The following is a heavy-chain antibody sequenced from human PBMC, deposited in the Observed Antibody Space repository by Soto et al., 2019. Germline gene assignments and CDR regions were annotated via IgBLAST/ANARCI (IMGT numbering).Heavy chain of an antibody. Sequence: SETLSLTCSVSDGSISSSSCHWGWIRQPPGKGLEWIGSIYYSGSTFYNPSLKSRVTISADTSKNQFSLKLSSVTAADTAVYYCARVRGGYTFWSGYLGGYGMDVWGRGTTVTVSS. CDR3: ARVRGGYTFWSGYLGGYGMDV. V-gene: IGHV4-39*01. J-gene: IGHJ6*02. D-gene: IGHD3-3*01. CDR1: DGSISSSSCH. CDR2: IYYSGST.